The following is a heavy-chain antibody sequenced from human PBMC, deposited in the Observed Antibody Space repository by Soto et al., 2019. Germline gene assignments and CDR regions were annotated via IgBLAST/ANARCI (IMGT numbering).Heavy chain of an antibody. D-gene: IGHD1-20*01. CDR3: ARDRDNWNHYFDY. J-gene: IGHJ4*02. CDR2: IKQDGSEK. CDR1: GFTFSSYW. Sequence: EVQLVESGGGLVQPGGSLRLSCAASGFTFSSYWMSWVRQAPGKGLEWVANIKQDGSEKYYVDSVKGRFTISRDNAKNSLYLQMNSLRAEDTAVYYCARDRDNWNHYFDYWGQGTLVTVSS. V-gene: IGHV3-7*01.